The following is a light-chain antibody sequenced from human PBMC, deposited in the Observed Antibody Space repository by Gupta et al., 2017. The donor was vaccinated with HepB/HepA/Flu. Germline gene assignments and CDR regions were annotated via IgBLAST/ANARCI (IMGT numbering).Light chain of an antibody. CDR1: SSDVGGYNY. V-gene: IGLV2-14*03. J-gene: IGLJ2*01. Sequence: QSALTHPASVSGSPGPSFTISCTGTSSDVGGYNYVSWYQQHPGKAPKLLIYDVSNRPSGVSNRFSGSKSGNTASLTISGLQDEDEADYYCSAYTSSSTLVVFGGGTKLTVL. CDR2: DVS. CDR3: SAYTSSSTLVV.